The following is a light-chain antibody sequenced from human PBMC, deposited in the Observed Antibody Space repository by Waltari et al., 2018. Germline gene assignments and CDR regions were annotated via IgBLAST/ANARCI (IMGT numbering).Light chain of an antibody. CDR2: AAS. CDR1: QGMSKY. V-gene: IGKV1-39*01. CDR3: QESYSTPFFT. J-gene: IGKJ3*01. Sequence: DIQMTQSPSSLSASVGDRVTITYRTSQGMSKYLDWYQYKPGKAPKLLIFAASSLQSGVPSRFSGSGSGTHFSLSISSLQPEDFATYFCQESYSTPFFTFGPGTKVDMK.